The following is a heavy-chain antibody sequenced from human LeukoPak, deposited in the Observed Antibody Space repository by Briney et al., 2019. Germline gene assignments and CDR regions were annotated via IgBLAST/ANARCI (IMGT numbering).Heavy chain of an antibody. D-gene: IGHD5-24*01. J-gene: IGHJ4*02. CDR1: GFTFSSYW. V-gene: IGHV3-7*01. CDR2: IKQDGSEK. Sequence: PGGSLRLSCAASGFTFSSYWMSWVRQAPGKGLEWVANIKQDGSEKYYVDSVKGRFTISRDNAKNSLYLQMNSLRAEDTAVYYCARGSRRVEMATSGYYWGQGTLVTVPS. CDR3: ARGSRRVEMATSGYY.